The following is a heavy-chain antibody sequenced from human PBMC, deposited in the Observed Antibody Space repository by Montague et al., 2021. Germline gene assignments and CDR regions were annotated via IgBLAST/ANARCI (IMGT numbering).Heavy chain of an antibody. J-gene: IGHJ4*02. CDR2: IVITSSTI. D-gene: IGHD2-21*01. CDR3: ASEHIYAFDY. Sequence: SLRLSCAASGFTFNSYSMNWVRQAPGTGLEWVSYIVITSSTISYADSVKGRFPISRDNADNSLYLQMNSLGDGDTAVYYCASEHIYAFDYWGQGILVTVSS. V-gene: IGHV3-48*02. CDR1: GFTFNSYS.